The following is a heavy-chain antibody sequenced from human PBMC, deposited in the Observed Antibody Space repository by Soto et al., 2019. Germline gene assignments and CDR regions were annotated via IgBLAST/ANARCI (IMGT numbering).Heavy chain of an antibody. CDR3: VRGGLSARPDY. Sequence: PGGSLRLSCVAAGFAFSTYSMNWVRQAPGKGLEWVSYISSSSSTIFYTDSVKGRFTVSRDNSKDTLYLEMNNLRAEGTAIYFCVRGGLSARPDYWGQGTQVTVSS. D-gene: IGHD6-6*01. CDR1: GFAFSTYS. CDR2: ISSSSSTI. V-gene: IGHV3-48*01. J-gene: IGHJ4*02.